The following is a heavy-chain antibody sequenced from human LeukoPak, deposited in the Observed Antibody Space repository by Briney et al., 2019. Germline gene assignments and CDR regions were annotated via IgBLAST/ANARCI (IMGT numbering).Heavy chain of an antibody. V-gene: IGHV4-34*01. Sequence: PSETLSLTCAVYGGSFSGSYWSWLRQPPGKGLEWIGEINHSGSTNYNPSLKSRVTISVDTSKNQFSLKLSSVTAADTAVYYCARHRLQDGYNYGFGYWGQGTLVTVSS. J-gene: IGHJ4*02. CDR2: INHSGST. CDR1: GGSFSGSY. D-gene: IGHD5-24*01. CDR3: ARHRLQDGYNYGFGY.